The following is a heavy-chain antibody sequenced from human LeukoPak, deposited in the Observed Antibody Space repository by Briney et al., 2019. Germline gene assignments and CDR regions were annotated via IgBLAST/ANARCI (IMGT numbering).Heavy chain of an antibody. CDR3: PSTYYYYGMDV. V-gene: IGHV3-33*01. J-gene: IGHJ6*02. Sequence: PGGSLRLSCAASGFTFSSYGMHWVRQAPGKGLEWVAVIWYDGSNKYYADSVKGRFTISRDNSKNTLYLQMNSLRAEDTAVYYCPSTYYYYGMDVWGQGTTVTVSS. CDR1: GFTFSSYG. CDR2: IWYDGSNK.